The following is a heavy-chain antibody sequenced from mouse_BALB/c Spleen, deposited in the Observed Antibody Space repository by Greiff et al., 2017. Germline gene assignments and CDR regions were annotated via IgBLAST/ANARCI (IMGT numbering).Heavy chain of an antibody. V-gene: IGHV2-9*02. CDR3: ARGGVTTVVDYAMDY. CDR1: GFSLTSYG. CDR2: IWAGGST. D-gene: IGHD1-1*01. Sequence: VQRVESGPGLVAPSQSLSITCTVSGFSLTSYGVHWVRQPPGKGLEWLGVIWAGGSTNYNSALMSRLSISKDNSKSQVFLKMNSLQTDDTAMYYCARGGVTTVVDYAMDYWGQGTSVTVSS. J-gene: IGHJ4*01.